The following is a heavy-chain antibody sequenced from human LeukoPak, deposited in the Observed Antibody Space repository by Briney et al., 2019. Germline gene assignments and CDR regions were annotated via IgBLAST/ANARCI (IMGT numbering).Heavy chain of an antibody. CDR3: ARSSIAAASTVDY. J-gene: IGHJ4*02. CDR2: IYYSGST. Sequence: SETLSLTCTVSGGSVSSGSYYWSWIRQPPGKGLEWIGYIYYSGSTNDNPTLKSRVTISVDSSKNQFALKLSSVTAADTAVYYCARSSIAAASTVDYWGQGTLVTVSS. V-gene: IGHV4-61*01. CDR1: GGSVSSGSYY. D-gene: IGHD6-13*01.